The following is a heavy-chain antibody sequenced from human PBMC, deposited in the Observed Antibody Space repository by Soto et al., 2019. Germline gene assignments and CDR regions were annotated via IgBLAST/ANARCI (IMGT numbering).Heavy chain of an antibody. D-gene: IGHD3-10*01. CDR1: GFTFDTYA. CDR3: VKYYYGPGNSGAFDI. J-gene: IGHJ3*02. Sequence: EVQLLESGGGLVHPGGSLRLSCAASGFTFDTYAMSWVRQAPGKGLEWVSAINGRSDDKSHAASVKGRFTISRDNSRNTLYLQMSSLRAEDTAIYYCVKYYYGPGNSGAFDIWGQGAMVIVSA. V-gene: IGHV3-23*01. CDR2: INGRSDDK.